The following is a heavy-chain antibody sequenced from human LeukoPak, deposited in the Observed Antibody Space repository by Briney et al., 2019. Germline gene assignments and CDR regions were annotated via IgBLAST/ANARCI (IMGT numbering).Heavy chain of an antibody. Sequence: PSETLSLTCTVSGGSISSYYWSWIRQPPGKGLEWIGYIYYSGSTNYNPSLKSRVTISVDTSKNQFSLKLSSVTAADTAVYYCARDRSKYYYDSSGAFDIWGQGTMVTVSS. V-gene: IGHV4-59*01. J-gene: IGHJ3*02. D-gene: IGHD3-22*01. CDR2: IYYSGST. CDR3: ARDRSKYYYDSSGAFDI. CDR1: GGSISSYY.